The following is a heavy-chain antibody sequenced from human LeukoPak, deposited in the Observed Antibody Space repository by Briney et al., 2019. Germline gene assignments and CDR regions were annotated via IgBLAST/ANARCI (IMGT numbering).Heavy chain of an antibody. Sequence: ASVKVSCKASGYTFTSYGISWVRQAPGQGLEWMGWISAYNGNTNYAQKLQGRFTMTTDTSTSTAYMELRSLRSDDTAVYYCARVVGQLVRYYFDYWGQGTLVTVSS. J-gene: IGHJ4*02. V-gene: IGHV1-18*01. CDR1: GYTFTSYG. D-gene: IGHD6-13*01. CDR2: ISAYNGNT. CDR3: ARVVGQLVRYYFDY.